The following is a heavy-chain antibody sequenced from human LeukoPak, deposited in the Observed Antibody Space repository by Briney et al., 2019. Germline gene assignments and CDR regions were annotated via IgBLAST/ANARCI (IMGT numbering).Heavy chain of an antibody. V-gene: IGHV3-48*03. J-gene: IGHJ4*02. Sequence: GGSLRLSCAASGFTFSSYEIHWVRQAPGKGLEWVSYISSSGATIYYADSVRGRFTFSRDNAKNSLYLQMNSLRAEDTAVYYCARDGGSHGAYPPRWGQGTVVTVS. CDR3: ARDGGSHGAYPPR. D-gene: IGHD4-17*01. CDR2: ISSSGATI. CDR1: GFTFSSYE.